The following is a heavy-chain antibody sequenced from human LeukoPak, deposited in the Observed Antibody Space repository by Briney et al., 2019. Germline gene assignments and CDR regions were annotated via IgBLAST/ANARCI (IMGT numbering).Heavy chain of an antibody. CDR1: GFTFSRYA. J-gene: IGHJ4*02. Sequence: GGSLRLSCAASGFTFSRYAMSWVRQAPGKGLEWVSGISGSGSSTYYADSVKGRFTISRDNSKNTLYLQMNSLRAEDTAIYYCAKDESGYSDYDSLPFDYWGQGTLVTVSS. D-gene: IGHD5-12*01. V-gene: IGHV3-23*01. CDR3: AKDESGYSDYDSLPFDY. CDR2: ISGSGSST.